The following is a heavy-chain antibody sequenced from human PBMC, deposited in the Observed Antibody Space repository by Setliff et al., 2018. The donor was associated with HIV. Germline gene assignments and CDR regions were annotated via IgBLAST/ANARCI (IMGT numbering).Heavy chain of an antibody. D-gene: IGHD7-27*01. Sequence: GGSLRLSCAASGFTLSTYTMNWVRQAPGKGLEWISSISSNIIYIYYADSVRGRLTISRDNAKNSLYLQMNSLRADDTAVYYCARSIRANWGGNDALDFWGQGTKVTVSS. V-gene: IGHV3-21*01. J-gene: IGHJ3*01. CDR1: GFTLSTYT. CDR3: ARSIRANWGGNDALDF. CDR2: ISSNIIYI.